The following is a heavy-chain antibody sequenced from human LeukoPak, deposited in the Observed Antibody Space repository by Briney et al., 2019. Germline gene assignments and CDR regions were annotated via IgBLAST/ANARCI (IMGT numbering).Heavy chain of an antibody. CDR3: ARGSRDRGATEFDY. CDR1: GFTFSSYS. Sequence: GGSLRLSCAASGFTFSSYSMDWVRQAPGKGLEYVSAISSNGGSTYYANSVKGRFTISRDNSKNTLYLQMGSLRAEDMAVYYCARGSRDRGATEFDYWGQGTLVTVSS. V-gene: IGHV3-64*01. D-gene: IGHD1-26*01. J-gene: IGHJ4*02. CDR2: ISSNGGST.